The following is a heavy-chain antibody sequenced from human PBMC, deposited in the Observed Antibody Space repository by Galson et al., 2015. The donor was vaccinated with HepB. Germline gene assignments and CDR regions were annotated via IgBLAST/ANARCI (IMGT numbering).Heavy chain of an antibody. J-gene: IGHJ4*02. V-gene: IGHV3-11*06. CDR2: ISSSSSYT. CDR3: ATSDQYDILTGYYGY. Sequence: SLRLSCAASGFTFSDYYMSWIRQAPGKGLEWVSYISSSSSYTNYADSVKGRFTISRDNAKNSLYLQMNSLRAEDTAVYYCATSDQYDILTGYYGYWGQGTLVTVSS. D-gene: IGHD3-9*01. CDR1: GFTFSDYY.